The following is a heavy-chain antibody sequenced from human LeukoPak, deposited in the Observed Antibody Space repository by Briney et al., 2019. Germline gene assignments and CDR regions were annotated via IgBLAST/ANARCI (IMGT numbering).Heavy chain of an antibody. J-gene: IGHJ4*02. CDR2: ISAYNGNT. D-gene: IGHD3-10*01. CDR3: AREGLMVRGVTSRVTLGVDY. V-gene: IGHV1-18*01. CDR1: GYTFTSYG. Sequence: ASVKVSCKASGYTFTSYGISWVRQAPGQGLEWMGWISAYNGNTNYARKLQGRVTMTTDTSTSTAYMELRSLRSDDTAVYYCAREGLMVRGVTSRVTLGVDYWGQGTLVTVSS.